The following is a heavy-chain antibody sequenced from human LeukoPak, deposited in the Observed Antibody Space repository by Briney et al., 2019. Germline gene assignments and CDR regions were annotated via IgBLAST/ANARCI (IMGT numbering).Heavy chain of an antibody. CDR3: ARAPPTYGSGSYAIDY. CDR2: IYYSGST. V-gene: IGHV4-31*03. J-gene: IGHJ4*02. D-gene: IGHD3-10*01. Sequence: SQTLSLTCTVSGGSISGGGYYWSWIRQHPGKGLEWIGYIYYSGSTYYNPSLKSRVTISVDTSKNQFSLKLSSVTAADTAVYYCARAPPTYGSGSYAIDYWGQRTLVTVSS. CDR1: GGSISGGGYY.